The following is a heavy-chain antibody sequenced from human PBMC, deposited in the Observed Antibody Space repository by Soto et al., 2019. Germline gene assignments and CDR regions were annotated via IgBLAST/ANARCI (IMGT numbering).Heavy chain of an antibody. V-gene: IGHV2-5*02. CDR1: GFSFTTDGMG. CDR3: APLYWASSGTRYYFDY. CDR2: IYWDDDK. J-gene: IGHJ4*02. D-gene: IGHD6-13*01. Sequence: QITLKESGPTLVKPTQTLTLTCTFSGFSFTTDGMGVGWIRQPPGKALEWLALIYWDDDKRYSPSLKSRLTITKDASRRQVVLTLTNMDPGDTATYYCAPLYWASSGTRYYFDYLGQGTLVTVSS.